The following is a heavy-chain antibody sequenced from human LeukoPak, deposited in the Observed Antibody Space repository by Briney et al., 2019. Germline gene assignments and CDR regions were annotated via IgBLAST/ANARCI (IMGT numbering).Heavy chain of an antibody. CDR1: GGSISSYY. J-gene: IGHJ4*02. CDR3: ARLPSATALGYCSGGSCYSHAPFDY. V-gene: IGHV4-59*08. D-gene: IGHD2-15*01. Sequence: SETLSLTCTVSGGSISSYYWSWIRQPPGKGLEWIGYIYYSGSTNYNPSLKSRVTISVDTSEDQFSLKLSSVTAADTAVYYCARLPSATALGYCSGGSCYSHAPFDYWGQGTLVTVSS. CDR2: IYYSGST.